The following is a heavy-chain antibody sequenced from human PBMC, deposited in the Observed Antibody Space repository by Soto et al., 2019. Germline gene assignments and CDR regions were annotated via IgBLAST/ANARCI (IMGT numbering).Heavy chain of an antibody. CDR2: IIPIFGTA. CDR3: ARTNYYGSGSYSYNWFDP. CDR1: GGTFSSYA. J-gene: IGHJ5*02. Sequence: SVKFSCKASGGTFSSYAISWVRQAPGQGLEWMGGIIPIFGTANYAQKFQGRVTITADKSTSKAYMELSSLRSEDTAVYYCARTNYYGSGSYSYNWFDPWGQGTLVTVSS. D-gene: IGHD3-10*01. V-gene: IGHV1-69*06.